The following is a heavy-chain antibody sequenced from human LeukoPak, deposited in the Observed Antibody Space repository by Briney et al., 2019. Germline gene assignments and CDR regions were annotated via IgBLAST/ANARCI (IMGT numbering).Heavy chain of an antibody. D-gene: IGHD4-17*01. CDR2: ISGSGGST. CDR3: AKDWDYGDYSGAFDI. V-gene: IGHV3-23*01. CDR1: GFTFSSYA. J-gene: IGHJ3*02. Sequence: GGSLRLSCAASGFTFSSYAVSWVRQAPGKGLEWVSAISGSGGSTYYADSVKGRFTISRDNSKNTLYLQMNSLRAEDTAVYYCAKDWDYGDYSGAFDIWGQGTMVTVSS.